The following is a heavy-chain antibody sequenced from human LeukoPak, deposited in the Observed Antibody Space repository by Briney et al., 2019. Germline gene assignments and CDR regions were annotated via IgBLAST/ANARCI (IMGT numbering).Heavy chain of an antibody. V-gene: IGHV3-21*01. D-gene: IGHD6-13*01. CDR1: GFTFSGYS. Sequence: PGGSLRLSCAASGFTFSGYSMNWVRQAPGKGLEWVSSISSSSSYIYYADSVKGRFTISRDNAKNSLYLQMNSLRAEDTAVYYCARDEGYSSSPDYWGQGTLVTVSS. CDR2: ISSSSSYI. CDR3: ARDEGYSSSPDY. J-gene: IGHJ4*02.